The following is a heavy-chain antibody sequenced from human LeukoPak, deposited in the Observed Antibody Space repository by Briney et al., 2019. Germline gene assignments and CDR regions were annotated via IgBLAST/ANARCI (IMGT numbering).Heavy chain of an antibody. D-gene: IGHD5-18*01. CDR3: ARGYSYGHILLYFDY. Sequence: SETLSLTCAVYGGSFSGYYWSWIRQPPGKGLEWIGEINHSGSTNYNPSLKSRVTISVDTSKNQFSLKLSSATAADTAVYYCARGYSYGHILLYFDYWGQGTLVTVSS. CDR2: INHSGST. J-gene: IGHJ4*02. CDR1: GGSFSGYY. V-gene: IGHV4-34*01.